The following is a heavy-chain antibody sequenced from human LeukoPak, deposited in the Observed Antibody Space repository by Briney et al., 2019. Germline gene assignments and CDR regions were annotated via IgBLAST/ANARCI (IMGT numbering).Heavy chain of an antibody. V-gene: IGHV3-73*01. CDR3: AKDKTSFLGFDP. CDR2: IRSKTNRYAT. J-gene: IGHJ5*02. D-gene: IGHD2/OR15-2a*01. CDR1: GLTFSDSA. Sequence: GGSLRLSCAASGLTFSDSAMHWVRQASGKGLEWVGRIRSKTNRYATAYAASVKGRFTISRDDSKNTAYLQMNSLRAEDTAVYYCAKDKTSFLGFDPWGQGTLVAVSS.